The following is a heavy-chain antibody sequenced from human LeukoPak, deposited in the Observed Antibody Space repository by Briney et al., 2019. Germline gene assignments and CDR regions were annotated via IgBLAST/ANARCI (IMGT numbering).Heavy chain of an antibody. D-gene: IGHD3-22*01. CDR1: GFTFDDHG. Sequence: GGSLRLSCAGTGFTFDDHGMHWVRQVAGKGLEWVAGLSWNSVSKGYGDSVKGRFTISRDNAKNSLYLQMSSLKPDDTALYFCAKIRGMTVAGPFDSWGQGTLVTVSS. J-gene: IGHJ4*02. CDR2: LSWNSVSK. V-gene: IGHV3-9*01. CDR3: AKIRGMTVAGPFDS.